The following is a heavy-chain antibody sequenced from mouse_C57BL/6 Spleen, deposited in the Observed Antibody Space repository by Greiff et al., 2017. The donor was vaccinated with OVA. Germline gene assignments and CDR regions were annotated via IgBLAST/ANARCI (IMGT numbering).Heavy chain of an antibody. CDR2: IDPSDSYT. CDR3: ARRTTVASYAMDY. CDR1: GYTFTSYW. J-gene: IGHJ4*01. D-gene: IGHD1-1*01. V-gene: IGHV1-59*01. Sequence: QVQLQQPGAELVRPGTSVKLSCKASGYTFTSYWMHWVKQRPGQGLEWIGVIDPSDSYTNYTQKFKGKATLTVDTSSSTAYMQLSSLTSEDSAVYYCARRTTVASYAMDYWGQGTSVTVSS.